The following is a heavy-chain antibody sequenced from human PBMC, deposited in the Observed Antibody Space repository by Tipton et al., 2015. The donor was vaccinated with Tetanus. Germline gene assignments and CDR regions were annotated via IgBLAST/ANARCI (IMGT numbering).Heavy chain of an antibody. Sequence: TLSLTCAVSGGSISSSNWWSWVRQPPGKGLEWIGEIYHSGSTNYNPSLKSRVTISVDKSKNQFSLKLSSVTAAGTAVYYCARVFYDSSGYPDSYFDYWGQGTLVTVSS. CDR1: GGSISSSNW. J-gene: IGHJ4*02. CDR3: ARVFYDSSGYPDSYFDY. V-gene: IGHV4-4*02. CDR2: IYHSGST. D-gene: IGHD3-22*01.